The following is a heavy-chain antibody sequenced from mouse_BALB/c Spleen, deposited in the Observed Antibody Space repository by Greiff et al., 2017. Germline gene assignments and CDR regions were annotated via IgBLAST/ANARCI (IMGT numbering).Heavy chain of an antibody. V-gene: IGHV5-6*03. CDR2: ISSGGSYT. CDR1: GFTFSSYG. J-gene: IGHJ4*01. Sequence: EVMLVESGGGLVKPGGSLKLSCAASGFTFSSYGMSWVRQTPDKRLEWVATISSGGSYTYYPDSVKGRFTISRDNAKNTLYLQMSSLKSEDTAMYYCARQTAYYAMDYWGQGTSVTVSS. D-gene: IGHD1-2*01. CDR3: ARQTAYYAMDY.